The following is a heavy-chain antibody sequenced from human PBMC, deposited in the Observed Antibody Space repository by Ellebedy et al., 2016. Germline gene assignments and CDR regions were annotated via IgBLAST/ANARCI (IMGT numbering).Heavy chain of an antibody. CDR1: GFSLSTSGMR. Sequence: SGPTLVXPTQTLTLTCTFSGFSLSTSGMRVSWIRQPPGKALEWLARIDWDDDKFYSTSLKTRLTISKDTSKNQVVLTMTNMDPVDTATYYCAREMATEGFFDYWGQGTLVTVSS. V-gene: IGHV2-70*04. CDR3: AREMATEGFFDY. D-gene: IGHD5-24*01. J-gene: IGHJ4*02. CDR2: IDWDDDK.